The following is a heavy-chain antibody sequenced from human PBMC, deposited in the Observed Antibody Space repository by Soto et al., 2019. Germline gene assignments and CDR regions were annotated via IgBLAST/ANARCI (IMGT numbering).Heavy chain of an antibody. CDR1: GGSISSGGYY. V-gene: IGHV4-31*03. Sequence: QVQLQESGPGLVKPSQTLSLTCTVSGGSISSGGYYWSWNRQHPGKGLEWIGYIYYSGSTYYNPSLKSRVTISVDTSKNQFSLKLSSVTAADTAVYYCAVIYSGSPGGILRYWGQGTLVTVSS. J-gene: IGHJ4*02. CDR3: AVIYSGSPGGILRY. CDR2: IYYSGST. D-gene: IGHD1-26*01.